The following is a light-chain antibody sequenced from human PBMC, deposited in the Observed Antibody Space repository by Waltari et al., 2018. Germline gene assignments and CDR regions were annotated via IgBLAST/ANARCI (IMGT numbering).Light chain of an antibody. V-gene: IGLV2-14*03. Sequence: QSALTQPASVSGSPGQSITISCTGTGPDYNYVSWYQQHPGKAPKLMIYDVSKRPSGVSNRFSGSKSGNTASLTISGLQAEDEADYYCTSYISSTTLRVFGGGTKLTVL. CDR3: TSYISSTTLRV. CDR1: GPDYNY. CDR2: DVS. J-gene: IGLJ2*01.